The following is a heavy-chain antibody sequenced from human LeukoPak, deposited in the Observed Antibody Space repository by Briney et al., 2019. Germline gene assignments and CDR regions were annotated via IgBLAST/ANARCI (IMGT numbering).Heavy chain of an antibody. Sequence: SETLSLTCAVSGGSISSSWWSWVRQPPGKGLEWIGYIYYSGSTNYNPSLKSRVTISVDTSKNQFSLKLSSVTAADTAVYYCARDQTIGGFRGVIFAFDIWGQGTMVTVSS. CDR1: GGSISSSW. CDR2: IYYSGST. CDR3: ARDQTIGGFRGVIFAFDI. V-gene: IGHV4-59*01. D-gene: IGHD3-10*01. J-gene: IGHJ3*02.